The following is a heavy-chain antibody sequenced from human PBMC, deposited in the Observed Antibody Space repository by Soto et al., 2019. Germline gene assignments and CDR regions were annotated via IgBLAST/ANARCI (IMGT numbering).Heavy chain of an antibody. V-gene: IGHV2-5*02. CDR3: ARTGSGVYVLVY. Sequence: SGPTEMDPTQTLTLPCTLSGVSLRTGGVGVGWIRQSPGKALEWLAVIYWDDVKHYSPSLERRLTITKDTSESEVVLTMTNMDPVYTATYYGARTGSGVYVLVYWGKGILVPVS. CDR2: IYWDDVK. CDR1: GVSLRTGGVG. J-gene: IGHJ4*02. D-gene: IGHD4-17*01.